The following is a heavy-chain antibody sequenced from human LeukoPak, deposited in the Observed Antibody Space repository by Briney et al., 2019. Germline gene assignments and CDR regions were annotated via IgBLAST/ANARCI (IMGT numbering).Heavy chain of an antibody. V-gene: IGHV1-2*06. CDR1: GYTFTGYY. Sequence: GASVKVSCKASGYTFTGYYMHWVRQAPGQGLEWMGRINPNSGGTNYVQKFQGRVTMTRDTSISTAYMELSRLRSDDTAVYYCARVSHTKKREGYCSGGSCGYYYYMDVWGKGTTVTVSS. J-gene: IGHJ6*03. CDR2: INPNSGGT. CDR3: ARVSHTKKREGYCSGGSCGYYYYMDV. D-gene: IGHD2-15*01.